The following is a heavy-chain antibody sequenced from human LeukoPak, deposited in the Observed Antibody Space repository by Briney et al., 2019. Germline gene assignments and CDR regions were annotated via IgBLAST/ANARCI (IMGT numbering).Heavy chain of an antibody. J-gene: IGHJ4*02. CDR3: ARDHQLLWFVDY. D-gene: IGHD3-10*01. CDR2: INWNGGST. Sequence: GGSLRLSCAASGFTFDDYGMSWVRQAPGKGLEWVSGINWNGGSTGYADSVKGRFTISRDNAKNSLYLQMNSLRDEDTAVYYCARDHQLLWFVDYWGQGTPVTVSS. CDR1: GFTFDDYG. V-gene: IGHV3-20*04.